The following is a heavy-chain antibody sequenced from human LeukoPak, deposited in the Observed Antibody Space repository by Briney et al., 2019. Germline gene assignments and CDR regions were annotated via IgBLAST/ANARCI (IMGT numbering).Heavy chain of an antibody. D-gene: IGHD2-15*01. J-gene: IGHJ4*02. CDR1: GYTFTSYD. Sequence: ASVKVSCKASGYTFTSYDFNWVRQATGQRPEWMGWMSPNSGDTGYAQKFQDRVTMTRNTSISTAYMELSSLRSDDTAVYYCARQGPLGGSDYWGQGTLVTVSS. CDR3: ARQGPLGGSDY. CDR2: MSPNSGDT. V-gene: IGHV1-8*01.